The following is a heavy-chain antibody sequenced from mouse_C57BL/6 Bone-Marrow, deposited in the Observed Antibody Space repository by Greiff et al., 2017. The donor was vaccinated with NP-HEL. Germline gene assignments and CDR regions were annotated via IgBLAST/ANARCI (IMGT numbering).Heavy chain of an antibody. D-gene: IGHD3-3*01. V-gene: IGHV1-85*01. CDR1: GYTFTSYD. J-gene: IGHJ3*01. Sequence: QVQLKESGPELVKPGASVKLSCKASGYTFTSYDINWVKQRPGQGLEWIGWIYPRDGSTKYNEKFKGKATLTVATSSRTAYMELHSLTSEDSAVYFCERWKGDGGFAYWGQGTLVTVSA. CDR2: IYPRDGST. CDR3: ERWKGDGGFAY.